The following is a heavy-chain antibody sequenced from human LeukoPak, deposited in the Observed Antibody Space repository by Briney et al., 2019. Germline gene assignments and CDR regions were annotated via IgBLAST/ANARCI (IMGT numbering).Heavy chain of an antibody. CDR3: ARKRCTGDSYLFDP. D-gene: IGHD2-21*02. Sequence: ASVKVSCKASGYTFSTYGPMWVRQAPGQGLEWMGWINTNNGNTNYAQKFQGRVTMTTDTSTSTGYMELRSLRSDDTAVYYCARKRCTGDSYLFDPWGQGTLVTVSS. CDR1: GYTFSTYG. CDR2: INTNNGNT. V-gene: IGHV1-18*01. J-gene: IGHJ5*02.